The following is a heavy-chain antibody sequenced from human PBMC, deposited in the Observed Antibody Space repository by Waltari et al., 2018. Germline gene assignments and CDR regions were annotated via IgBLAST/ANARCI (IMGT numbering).Heavy chain of an antibody. J-gene: IGHJ5*02. D-gene: IGHD3-10*01. V-gene: IGHV4-59*01. Sequence: QVQLQESGPGLVKPSETLTLTCTVSGGSISSYYWSWIRQSPGKGLEWIGYIYYSGNTNYNPSLKSRVTISVDTSKNHFSLKLSSGTPADTAVYYCARGRDTYGSDRWGQGTLVTVSS. CDR2: IYYSGNT. CDR3: ARGRDTYGSDR. CDR1: GGSISSYY.